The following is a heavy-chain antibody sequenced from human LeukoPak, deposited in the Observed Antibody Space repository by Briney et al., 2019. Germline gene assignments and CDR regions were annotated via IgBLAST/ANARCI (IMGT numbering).Heavy chain of an antibody. CDR1: GGSIGIYY. V-gene: IGHV4-4*07. CDR2: MYASGDF. D-gene: IGHD1-26*01. J-gene: IGHJ4*02. CDR3: ARGWAPRGQKSCFDY. Sequence: PSETLSLTCTVSGGSIGIYYWTWIRQSAGKGLEWLGRMYASGDFNYNPFLKSRATMSVDTSKNQFSLNLNSVTAADTAVYYCARGWAPRGQKSCFDYWGRGTLVTVSS.